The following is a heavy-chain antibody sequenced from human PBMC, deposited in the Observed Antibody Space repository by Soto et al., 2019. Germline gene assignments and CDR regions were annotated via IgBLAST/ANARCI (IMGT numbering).Heavy chain of an antibody. J-gene: IGHJ6*02. CDR2: IHNDDHT. CDR1: GFSFSTNF. CDR3: AKSRGGSGKSNGMDV. D-gene: IGHD3-10*01. Sequence: EVQLVESGGGLVQPGGSLRLSCAASGFSFSTNFMNWVRQAPGKGLEWFSVIHNDDHTYYADSVKGRFTISRDNFKKTLYLQMNSLRAEDTALYYCAKSRGGSGKSNGMDVWGQGTTVTVSS. V-gene: IGHV3-66*01.